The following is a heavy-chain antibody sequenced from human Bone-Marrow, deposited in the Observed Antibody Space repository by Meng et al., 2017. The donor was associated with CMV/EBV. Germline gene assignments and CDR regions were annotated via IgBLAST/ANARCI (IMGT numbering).Heavy chain of an antibody. CDR1: GGSISSYY. CDR3: SRDYYGSGSYFWFDP. Sequence: SETLSLTCTVSGGSISSYYWSWIRQPPGKGLEWIGYIYYSGSTNYNPSLKSRVTISVDTSKNQCPLKLSSVTAADAAVYYCSRDYYGSGSYFWFDPWGQGTMVTVSS. V-gene: IGHV4-59*01. J-gene: IGHJ5*01. CDR2: IYYSGST. D-gene: IGHD3-10*01.